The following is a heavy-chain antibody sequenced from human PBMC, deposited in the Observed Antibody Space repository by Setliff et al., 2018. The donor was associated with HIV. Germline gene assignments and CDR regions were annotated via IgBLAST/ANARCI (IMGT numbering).Heavy chain of an antibody. Sequence: SETLSLTCTVSGGSVSDTSYYRGWIRQPPGKGLEWLANVYYSGGTYYNPSLNSRVTISVDTSRNQFSLKLTSVTAADTALYFCARLGDSGYDFRGYFDYWGQGKLVTVSS. J-gene: IGHJ4*02. V-gene: IGHV4-39*01. CDR3: ARLGDSGYDFRGYFDY. CDR1: GGSVSDTSYY. CDR2: VYYSGGT. D-gene: IGHD5-12*01.